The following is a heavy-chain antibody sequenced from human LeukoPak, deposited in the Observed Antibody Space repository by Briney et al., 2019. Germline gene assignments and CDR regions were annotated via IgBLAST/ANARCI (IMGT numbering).Heavy chain of an antibody. V-gene: IGHV1-69*13. CDR3: ALGYWELRTFDY. J-gene: IGHJ4*02. CDR2: IIPIFGTA. CDR1: GGTFSSYA. D-gene: IGHD1-26*01. Sequence: SVKVSCKASGGTFSSYAISWVRQAPGQGLEWMGGIIPIFGTANYAQKFQGRVTITADESTSTAYMELSSLRSEDTAVYYCALGYWELRTFDYWGQGTLVTVSS.